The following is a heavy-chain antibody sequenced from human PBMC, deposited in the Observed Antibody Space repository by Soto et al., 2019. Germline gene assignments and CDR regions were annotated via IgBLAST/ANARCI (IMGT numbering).Heavy chain of an antibody. D-gene: IGHD2-2*01. Sequence: QVQLQQSGPGLVKPSETLSLTCTVSGGSISSYYWSWIRQPPGKGLEWIGYIYYSGSTNYNPSLMSRVTVSVDTSKNHFSLKLSPVTAADTAVYYCARVAIFSHAADYWGQGTLVTVSS. CDR2: IYYSGST. V-gene: IGHV4-59*01. CDR1: GGSISSYY. J-gene: IGHJ4*02. CDR3: ARVAIFSHAADY.